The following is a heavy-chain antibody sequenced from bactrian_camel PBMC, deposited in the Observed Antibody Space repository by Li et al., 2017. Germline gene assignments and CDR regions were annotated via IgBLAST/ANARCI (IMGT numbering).Heavy chain of an antibody. D-gene: IGHD2*01. V-gene: IGHV3S10*01. J-gene: IGHJ4*01. Sequence: VQLVESGGGLVQPGGSLRLSCALSGFTFSTYYITWVRQAPGKEREGVATIHRDGTTAYADSVKGRFTISKDNFKNTLYLQMNSLKPEDTAMFYCAATQNLLWYPLSTPSGYSYWGQGTQVTVS. CDR3: AATQNLLWYPLSTPSGYSY. CDR1: GFTFSTYY. CDR2: IHRDGTT.